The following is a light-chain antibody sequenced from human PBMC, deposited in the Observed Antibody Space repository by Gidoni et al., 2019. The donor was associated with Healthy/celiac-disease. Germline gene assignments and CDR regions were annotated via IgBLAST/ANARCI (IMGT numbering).Light chain of an antibody. CDR2: DAS. CDR3: QQREVT. Sequence: EIVLTQSPATLSLSPGERATLSCRASQSVSSYLAWYQQKPGQAPRLLIYDASNRATGIPARFSGSGSGTDFTLTISSLEPEDFAVYYCQQREVTFGQGTKVEIK. V-gene: IGKV3-11*01. CDR1: QSVSSY. J-gene: IGKJ1*01.